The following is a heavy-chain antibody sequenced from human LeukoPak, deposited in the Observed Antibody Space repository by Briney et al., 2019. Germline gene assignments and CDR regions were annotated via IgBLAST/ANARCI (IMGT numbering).Heavy chain of an antibody. CDR2: INPNSGGT. Sequence: ASVKVSCKASGYTFTGYYMHWVRQAPGQGLEWMGWINPNSGGTNYAQKFQGRVTMTRDTSISTAYMELSRLRSDDTAVYYCAREENMVGATLGDYWGQGTLVTVSS. CDR1: GYTFTGYY. V-gene: IGHV1-2*02. CDR3: AREENMVGATLGDY. J-gene: IGHJ4*02. D-gene: IGHD1-26*01.